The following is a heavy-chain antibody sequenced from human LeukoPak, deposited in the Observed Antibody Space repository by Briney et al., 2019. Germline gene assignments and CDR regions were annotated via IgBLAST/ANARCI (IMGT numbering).Heavy chain of an antibody. CDR2: IYYSGTT. CDR3: AKHRYDYVWGSYRDWGGSLNWFDP. D-gene: IGHD3-16*02. Sequence: SGTLSLTCAVADSSINSYKWWSWVRQSPGMPLEWIGVIYYSGTTNYSPSLKSRVTMSVDKSNNQFSLKLTSVTAADTAVYYCAKHRYDYVWGSYRDWGGSLNWFDPWGQGTLVTVSS. V-gene: IGHV4-4*02. J-gene: IGHJ5*02. CDR1: DSSINSYKW.